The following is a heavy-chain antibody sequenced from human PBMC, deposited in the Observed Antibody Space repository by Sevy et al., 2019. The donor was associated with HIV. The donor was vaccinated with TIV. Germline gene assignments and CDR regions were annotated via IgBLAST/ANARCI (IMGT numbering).Heavy chain of an antibody. J-gene: IGHJ4*02. CDR3: ARDWPGYGGYED. D-gene: IGHD5-12*01. Sequence: GESLKISCAASGFTFNTYWMSWVRQAPGKGLEWVANINRDGTEKYHVGSVKGRFTISRDNAKNSLYLQMNSLRAEDTAVYYCARDWPGYGGYEDWGQGTLVTVSS. CDR2: INRDGTEK. CDR1: GFTFNTYW. V-gene: IGHV3-7*01.